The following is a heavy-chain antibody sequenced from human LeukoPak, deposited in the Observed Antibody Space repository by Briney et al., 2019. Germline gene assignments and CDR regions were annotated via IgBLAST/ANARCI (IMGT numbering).Heavy chain of an antibody. Sequence: GGSLRLSCAASGSTFSSHTMSWVRQAPGKGLEWVSVISGSGDRTYYADSVKGRFTISKDNSMNTVYLQMKSLRVEDTAVYYCAKGSLVYDSSGYLSPWGQGTLVTVSS. CDR1: GSTFSSHT. CDR2: ISGSGDRT. J-gene: IGHJ4*02. V-gene: IGHV3-23*01. CDR3: AKGSLVYDSSGYLSP. D-gene: IGHD3-22*01.